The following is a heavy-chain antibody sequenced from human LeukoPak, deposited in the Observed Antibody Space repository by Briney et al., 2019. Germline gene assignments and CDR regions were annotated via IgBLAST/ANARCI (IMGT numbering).Heavy chain of an antibody. CDR1: GFTVSSTY. D-gene: IGHD2-15*01. Sequence: PGGSLRLSCAASGFTVSSTYMSWVRQAPGKGLEWVSDISNGDDTYYADSVKGRLTISRDNSKNTLYLQMNSLGAEDTAVYYCAKIGSAHFDGIVVVVAATPYFDYWGQGTLVTVSS. V-gene: IGHV3-53*01. J-gene: IGHJ4*02. CDR2: ISNGDDT. CDR3: AKIGSAHFDGIVVVVAATPYFDY.